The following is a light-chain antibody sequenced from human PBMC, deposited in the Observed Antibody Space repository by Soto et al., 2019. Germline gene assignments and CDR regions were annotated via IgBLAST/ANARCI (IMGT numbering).Light chain of an antibody. V-gene: IGKV1-5*01. J-gene: IGKJ1*01. Sequence: DIQVTQSPSSLSASVGDRVTITCRASQTIRDSLAWFQQRPGKAPKLLISAASTLQSGVPSRFSGSGSETEFTLTITSLQPDDIATYYCQQYSSYSAWTFGEGTKVDIK. CDR2: AAS. CDR3: QQYSSYSAWT. CDR1: QTIRDS.